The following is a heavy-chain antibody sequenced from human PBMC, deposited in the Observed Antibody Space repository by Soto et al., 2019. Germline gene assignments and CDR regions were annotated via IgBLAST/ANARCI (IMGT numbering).Heavy chain of an antibody. V-gene: IGHV4-59*01. CDR1: GGSITSYN. J-gene: IGHJ5*02. CDR3: ARRAVVAVTGSLDNCLDP. CDR2: VYNSGST. D-gene: IGHD2-21*01. Sequence: SETLSLTCTVSGGSITSYNWNWLRQPPGKALEWIGYVYNSGSTNYNPSLKSRVTISVDTSKNQFSLKVNSVTAADTAVYYCARRAVVAVTGSLDNCLDPWGQGILVTVS.